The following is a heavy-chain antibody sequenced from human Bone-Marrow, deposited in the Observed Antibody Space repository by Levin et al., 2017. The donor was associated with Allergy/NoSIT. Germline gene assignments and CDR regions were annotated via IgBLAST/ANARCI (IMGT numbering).Heavy chain of an antibody. CDR2: IYPGDSGT. J-gene: IGHJ4*02. CDR1: GYTFTSYW. D-gene: IGHD2-15*01. Sequence: GESLKISCKGSGYTFTSYWIGWVRQMPGKGLEWMGIIYPGDSGTRYSPSFQGQVTMSADKSINTAYLQWSSLKASDTAMYYCARLWVVAATRTLDYWGQGTLVTVSS. V-gene: IGHV5-51*01. CDR3: ARLWVVAATRTLDY.